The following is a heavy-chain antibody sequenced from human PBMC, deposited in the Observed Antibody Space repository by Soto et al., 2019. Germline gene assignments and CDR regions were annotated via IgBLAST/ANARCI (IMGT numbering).Heavy chain of an antibody. J-gene: IGHJ4*01. CDR2: ISVSGDNT. V-gene: IGHV3-23*01. Sequence: GGSLRRSCKASGFSFSDYAITWVRQAPGKGLEWVSVISVSGDNTFYAASVKGRFAISRDNSKNVLYLQMNSLSAGDAAVYFCAKGRAITVYGVDILFDYWGLGTLVTVSS. CDR3: AKGRAITVYGVDILFDY. CDR1: GFSFSDYA. D-gene: IGHD3-3*01.